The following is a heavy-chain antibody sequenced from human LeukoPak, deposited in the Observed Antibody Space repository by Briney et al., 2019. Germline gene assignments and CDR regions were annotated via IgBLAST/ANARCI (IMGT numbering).Heavy chain of an antibody. Sequence: WASVKVSCRGSGYPFGGYYVHWVRQAPGQGLEWMGCINPNNGGTNYTRKFQGRVTMTSVTSISTAYMKVNRLRSRDRVVYFCARAAYDYGDSFEYWGQGTLVTVSS. V-gene: IGHV1-2*02. CDR1: GYPFGGYY. CDR2: INPNNGGT. D-gene: IGHD4-17*01. CDR3: ARAAYDYGDSFEY. J-gene: IGHJ4*02.